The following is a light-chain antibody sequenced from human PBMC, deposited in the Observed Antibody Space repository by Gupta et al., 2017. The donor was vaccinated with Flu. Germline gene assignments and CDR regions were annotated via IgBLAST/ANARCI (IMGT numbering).Light chain of an antibody. V-gene: IGKV1-33*01. J-gene: IGKJ3*01. Sequence: DIQMRQSPSSLSAAVGDRVTITCQASQDISKYLNWYQQKPGKAPNLLIYAASNLETGVPSRFSGSGSGTHFTFTINTLQPEDTATYCCQQYDNRPRTFGPGTRVEIK. CDR2: AAS. CDR3: QQYDNRPRT. CDR1: QDISKY.